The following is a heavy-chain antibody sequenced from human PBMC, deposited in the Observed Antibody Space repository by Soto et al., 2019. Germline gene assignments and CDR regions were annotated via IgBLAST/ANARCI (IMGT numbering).Heavy chain of an antibody. CDR3: AKERYSSGYFDY. CDR2: MRGSGGST. J-gene: IGHJ4*02. CDR1: GFTFSSYA. D-gene: IGHD6-19*01. Sequence: GGSLRLSCAASGFTFSSYAMSWVRQVPGKGLEWVSAMRGSGGSTYYEDAVKGRFTISRDNSKNTLYLQMNSLRAEDTAIYYCAKERYSSGYFDYWGQGTLVTVSS. V-gene: IGHV3-23*01.